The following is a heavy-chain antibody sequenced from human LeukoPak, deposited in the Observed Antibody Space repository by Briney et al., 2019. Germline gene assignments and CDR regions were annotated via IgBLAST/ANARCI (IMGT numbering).Heavy chain of an antibody. Sequence: SETLSLTCTVSGGSISSGGYYWSWIRQHPGKGLEWIGYIYYSGSTYYNPSLKSRVTISVDTSKNQFSLKLSSVTAADTAVYYCARGFYTVNGYYFDYWGQGTLVTVSS. CDR3: ARGFYTVNGYYFDY. V-gene: IGHV4-31*03. D-gene: IGHD4-17*01. CDR1: GGSISSGGYY. J-gene: IGHJ4*02. CDR2: IYYSGST.